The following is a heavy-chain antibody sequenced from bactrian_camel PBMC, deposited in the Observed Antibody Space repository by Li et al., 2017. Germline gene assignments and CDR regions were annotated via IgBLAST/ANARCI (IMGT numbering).Heavy chain of an antibody. Sequence: VQLVESGGDWVQPGGSLSLSCALSGIPARNYYIHWARQIPGKGLEWISSIDSGSSRLYYADSVVGRFTISRDNVRNTIDLQMNSLATEDTAMYYCLVGFDYWGQGTQVTVS. J-gene: IGHJ4*01. CDR1: GIPARNYY. CDR3: LVGFDY. V-gene: IGHV3S5*01. D-gene: IGHD2*01. CDR2: IDSGSSRL.